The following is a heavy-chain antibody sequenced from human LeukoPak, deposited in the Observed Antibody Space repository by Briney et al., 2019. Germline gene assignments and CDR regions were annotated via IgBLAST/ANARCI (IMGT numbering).Heavy chain of an antibody. CDR2: MSTRGNNK. J-gene: IGHJ6*04. Sequence: GWSLTLSCAASGFTFSNYAMNWVRQAPGKGLECVASMSTRGNNKYYADSLRGRLTISRDNARNAVSLQMDSLRPDDTAVYYCARINSGTLYGMDVWGKGTTVTVSS. V-gene: IGHV3-21*01. CDR3: ARINSGTLYGMDV. CDR1: GFTFSNYA. D-gene: IGHD7-27*01.